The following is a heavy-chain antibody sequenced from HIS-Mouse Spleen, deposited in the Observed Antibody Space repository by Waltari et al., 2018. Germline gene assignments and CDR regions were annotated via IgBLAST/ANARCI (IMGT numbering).Heavy chain of an antibody. Sequence: QVQLVESGGGVVQPGRSLRLSCPASGFPFGSYAMHWVRQAPGKGLEWVAVISYDGSNKYYADSVKGRFTISRDNSKNTLYLQMNSLRAEDTAVYYCARGGIAARPKAFDIWGQGTMVTGSS. CDR3: ARGGIAARPKAFDI. CDR1: GFPFGSYA. V-gene: IGHV3-30*04. D-gene: IGHD6-6*01. J-gene: IGHJ3*02. CDR2: ISYDGSNK.